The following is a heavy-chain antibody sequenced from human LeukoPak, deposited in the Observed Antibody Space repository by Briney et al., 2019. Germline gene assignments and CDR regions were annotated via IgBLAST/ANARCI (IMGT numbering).Heavy chain of an antibody. CDR3: ARGGGSGSPYDPPRYYYYYMDV. CDR1: GGTFSSYA. V-gene: IGHV1-69*01. D-gene: IGHD3-10*01. CDR2: IIPIFGTA. Sequence: ASVKVSCKASGGTFSSYAISWVRQAPGQGLEWMGGIIPIFGTANYAQKFQGRVTITADESTSTAYMELSSLRSEDTAVYYCARGGGSGSPYDPPRYYYYYMDVWGKGTTVTISS. J-gene: IGHJ6*03.